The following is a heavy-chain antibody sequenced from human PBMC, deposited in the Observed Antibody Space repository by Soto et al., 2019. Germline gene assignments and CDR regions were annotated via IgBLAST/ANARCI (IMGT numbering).Heavy chain of an antibody. J-gene: IGHJ5*02. D-gene: IGHD2-21*02. CDR1: GAPITSGAYS. CDR2: IYQSGST. CDR3: ARDMSGCSSSDCYLSGWFDP. Sequence: QLQLRESGSGLVKPSQTLSLTCTVSGAPITSGAYSWSWIRQPPGKGLEWIGFIYQSGSTHYNPSLNSRVTIPVDRSKNHFSLQLTSLTAADTAVYYCARDMSGCSSSDCYLSGWFDPWGPGTLVTVSS. V-gene: IGHV4-30-2*01.